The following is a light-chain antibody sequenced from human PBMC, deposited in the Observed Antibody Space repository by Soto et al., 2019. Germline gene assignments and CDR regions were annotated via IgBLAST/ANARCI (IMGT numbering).Light chain of an antibody. V-gene: IGLV2-14*01. CDR3: CSYTTGNTVV. Sequence: QSALTQPASVSGSPGQSIAISCTGTRTDVGAYGYVSWYQQHPGKAPKLMLFEGNMRPSEVSNRFSAGKSGNTAALTISGLQDDDDADYYCCSYTTGNTVVFGGGTKLTVL. J-gene: IGLJ3*02. CDR1: RTDVGAYGY. CDR2: EGN.